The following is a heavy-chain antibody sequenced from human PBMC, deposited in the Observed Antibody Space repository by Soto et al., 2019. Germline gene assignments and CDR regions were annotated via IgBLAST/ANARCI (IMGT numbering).Heavy chain of an antibody. J-gene: IGHJ4*02. V-gene: IGHV3-72*01. CDR1: GFTFSDHY. CDR3: TRASGGYQPLDY. CDR2: IRNKANSYTT. Sequence: ESGGGLVQPGGSLRLSCAASGFTFSDHYMDWVRQAPGTGLEWVGRIRNKANSYTTEYAASVRGRFTISGDDSKNSLYLHMNSLKTEDTALYYCTRASGGYQPLDYWGQGTLVTVSS. D-gene: IGHD1-26*01.